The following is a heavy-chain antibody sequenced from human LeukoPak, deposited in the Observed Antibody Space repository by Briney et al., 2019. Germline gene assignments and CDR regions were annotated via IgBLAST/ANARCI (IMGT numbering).Heavy chain of an antibody. CDR3: AASGYYSYYFDY. Sequence: GGSLRLSCAASGFTFDDYAMHWVRQAPGKGLEWVSGISWNSGSIGYADSVKGRFTISRDSAKNSLYLQMNSLRAEDTALYYCAASGYYSYYFDYWGQGTLVTVSS. CDR1: GFTFDDYA. CDR2: ISWNSGSI. V-gene: IGHV3-9*01. J-gene: IGHJ4*02. D-gene: IGHD3-22*01.